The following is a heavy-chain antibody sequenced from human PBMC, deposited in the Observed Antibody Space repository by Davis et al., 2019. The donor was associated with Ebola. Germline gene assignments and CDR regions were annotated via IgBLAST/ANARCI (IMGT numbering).Heavy chain of an antibody. J-gene: IGHJ4*02. V-gene: IGHV3-15*01. CDR3: ITGGRPY. Sequence: GESLKIPCAAPGFTFSNAWMSWVRQAPGKGPEWVGRIKSKTDGWTTDYAAPVKGRFTISIDDSKNTLYLQMNSLKTEDTAVYYCITGGRPYWGQGTLVTVSS. CDR2: IKSKTDGWTT. CDR1: GFTFSNAW. D-gene: IGHD1-26*01.